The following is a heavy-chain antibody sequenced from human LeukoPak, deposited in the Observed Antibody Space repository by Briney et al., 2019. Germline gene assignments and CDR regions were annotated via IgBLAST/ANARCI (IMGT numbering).Heavy chain of an antibody. CDR2: MNPNSGNT. CDR3: ARGRYFSLYYDFWSGCYTGWFDP. V-gene: IGHV1-8*01. CDR1: GYTFTSYD. Sequence: ASVKVSCKASGYTFTSYDINWVRQATGQGLEWMGWMNPNSGNTGYAQKFQGRVTMTRNTSISTAYMELSSLRSEDTAVYYCARGRYFSLYYDFWSGCYTGWFDPWGQGTLVTVSS. D-gene: IGHD3-3*01. J-gene: IGHJ5*02.